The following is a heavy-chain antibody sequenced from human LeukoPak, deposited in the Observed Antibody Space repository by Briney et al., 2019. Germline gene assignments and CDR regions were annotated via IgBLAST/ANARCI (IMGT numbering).Heavy chain of an antibody. D-gene: IGHD4-17*01. CDR3: ARDRGTTVTTYSDY. CDR1: GFTFSSYG. V-gene: IGHV3-33*01. CDR2: IWYDGSNK. Sequence: GGSLRLSCAASGFTFSSYGMHWVRQAPGKGLEWVAVIWYDGSNKYYADSVKGRFTISRDNSENTLYLQMNSLRAEDTAVYYCARDRGTTVTTYSDYWGQGTLVTVSS. J-gene: IGHJ4*02.